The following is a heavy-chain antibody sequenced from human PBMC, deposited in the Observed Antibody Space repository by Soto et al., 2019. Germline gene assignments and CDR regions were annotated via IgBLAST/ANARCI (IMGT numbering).Heavy chain of an antibody. CDR2: ICYSGST. CDR1: GGSISSNNYC. J-gene: IGHJ2*01. V-gene: IGHV4-39*01. Sequence: SETLSLTCTVSGGSISSNNYCWSWIRQPPXKGLEWIGIICYSGSTYYSPSLKSRVTISVDSSKNQFSLRLSSVTAADTALYYCASQPASGSYDSGGYYPPWSFDLWGRGPLVTVSS. D-gene: IGHD3-22*01. CDR3: ASQPASGSYDSGGYYPPWSFDL.